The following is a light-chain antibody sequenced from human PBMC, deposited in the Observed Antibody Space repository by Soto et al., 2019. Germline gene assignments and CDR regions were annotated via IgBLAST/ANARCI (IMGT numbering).Light chain of an antibody. Sequence: DIVMTQSPDSLAVSLGERATINCKSSQSVLYSSNNKNYLTWYQQRPGQPPKRLIYWASTRESGVPDRFSGSGSGTDFTLTVSSLQAEDVAIYYCQQSYSPPLTFGGGTRVEIK. V-gene: IGKV4-1*01. J-gene: IGKJ4*01. CDR2: WAS. CDR1: QSVLYSSNNKNY. CDR3: QQSYSPPLT.